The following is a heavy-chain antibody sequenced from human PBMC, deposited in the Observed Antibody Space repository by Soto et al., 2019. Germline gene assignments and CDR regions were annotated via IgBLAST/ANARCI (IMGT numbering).Heavy chain of an antibody. D-gene: IGHD5-12*01. CDR1: GFTFSSYA. J-gene: IGHJ4*02. V-gene: IGHV3-33*01. CDR2: IWYDGSNE. CDR3: ARDDGGYNLY. Sequence: PGGSLRLSCAASGFTFSSYAMHWVRQAPGKGLEWVAVIWYDGSNEYYADSVKGRFSISRVNSKNTLYLQMNSLRAEDTAVYYCARDDGGYNLYWGQGTLVTVSS.